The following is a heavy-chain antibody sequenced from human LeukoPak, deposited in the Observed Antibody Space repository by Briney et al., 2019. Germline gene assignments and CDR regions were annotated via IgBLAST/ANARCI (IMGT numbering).Heavy chain of an antibody. D-gene: IGHD3-9*01. CDR3: ARDRDWAFDY. CDR2: IRSSDGAI. CDR1: GFTFRLYS. J-gene: IGHJ4*02. V-gene: IGHV3-48*02. Sequence: PGGSLRLSCAASGFTFRLYSMNWVRRAPGKGLEWLSYIRSSDGAIAYADSEKGRFTISRDDAKNSLYLQMNSLRDEDTAVYYCARDRDWAFDYWGQGTLITVSS.